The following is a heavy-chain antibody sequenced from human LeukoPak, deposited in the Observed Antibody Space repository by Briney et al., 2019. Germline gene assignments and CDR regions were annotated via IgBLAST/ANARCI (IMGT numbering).Heavy chain of an antibody. CDR1: GFTFSSYW. D-gene: IGHD3-16*01. CDR2: INEDGRVT. J-gene: IGHJ4*02. Sequence: GGSLRLSCAASGFTFSSYWVHWVRQSQEKRLVWVSRINEDGRVTDYADSVKGRFTISRDNARNTLYLQMHSLRVEDTAVYYCARDLRGIHDYWGQGTLVTVSS. CDR3: ARDLRGIHDY. V-gene: IGHV3-74*01.